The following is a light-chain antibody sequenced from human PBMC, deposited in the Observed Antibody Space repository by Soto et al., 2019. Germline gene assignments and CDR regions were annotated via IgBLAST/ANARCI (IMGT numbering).Light chain of an antibody. CDR3: MQALHTPPT. V-gene: IGKV2-28*01. J-gene: IGKJ1*01. CDR2: LGS. Sequence: DIVMIQSPLSLPVTPGEPASISCRSSQSLLHSNGYNYLDWYLQKPGQSPQLLIYLGSNRASGVPDRFSGSASGTDFTLKISRVEAEDVGVYYCMQALHTPPTFGQGTKVEIK. CDR1: QSLLHSNGYNY.